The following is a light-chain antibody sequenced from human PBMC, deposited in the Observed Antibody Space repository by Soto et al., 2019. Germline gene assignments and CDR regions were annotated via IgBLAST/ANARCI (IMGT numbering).Light chain of an antibody. CDR3: ASWDDSLKNVV. CDR2: SNN. CDR1: NSNIGSDT. J-gene: IGLJ2*01. Sequence: QSVLTQPPSASGTPGQRVTISCSGSNSNIGSDTVNWYQQVPGKAPKLLIYSNNQRPSGVPDRFSGSKSGTSTSLAISGLQSEDEADYYCASWDDSLKNVVFGGGTKVTVL. V-gene: IGLV1-44*01.